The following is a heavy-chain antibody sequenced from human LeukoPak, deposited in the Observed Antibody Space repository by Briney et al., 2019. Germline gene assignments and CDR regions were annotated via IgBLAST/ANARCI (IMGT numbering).Heavy chain of an antibody. V-gene: IGHV4-38-2*02. D-gene: IGHD6-13*01. CDR3: AYIAAAGLDQGAHGYYYMDV. Sequence: SETLSLTCTVSGYSISSGYYWGWIRQPPGKGLEWIGSIYHSGSTYYNPSLKSRVTISVDTSKNQFSLKLSSVTAADTAVYYCAYIAAAGLDQGAHGYYYMDVWGKGTTVTVSS. J-gene: IGHJ6*03. CDR2: IYHSGST. CDR1: GYSISSGYY.